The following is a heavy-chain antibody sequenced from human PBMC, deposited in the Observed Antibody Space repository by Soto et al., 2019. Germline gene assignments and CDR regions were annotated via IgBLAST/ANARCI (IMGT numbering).Heavy chain of an antibody. CDR3: ARHLPAAMIYYYYGMDV. D-gene: IGHD2-2*01. V-gene: IGHV4-59*01. CDR2: IYYSGST. J-gene: IGHJ6*02. CDR1: GGSISSYY. Sequence: SETLSLTCTVSGGSISSYYWSWIRQPPGKGLEWIGYIYYSGSTNYNPSLKSRVTISVDTSKNQFSLKLSSVTAADTAVYYCARHLPAAMIYYYYGMDVWGQGTTVTVSS.